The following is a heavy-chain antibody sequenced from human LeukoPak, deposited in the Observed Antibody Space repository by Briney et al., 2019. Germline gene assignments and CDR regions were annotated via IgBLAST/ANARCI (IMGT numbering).Heavy chain of an antibody. CDR2: ISYDGSNK. CDR1: GFTFSSYG. J-gene: IGHJ6*03. Sequence: QPGGSLRLSCAASGFTFSSYGMHWVRQAPGKGLEWVAVISYDGSNKYYADSVKGRFTISRAISKNTLFLQMNSLRVEDTAVYYCAKDATAVLGTVYMDVWGKGSTVTISS. CDR3: AKDATAVLGTVYMDV. V-gene: IGHV3-30*18. D-gene: IGHD2/OR15-2a*01.